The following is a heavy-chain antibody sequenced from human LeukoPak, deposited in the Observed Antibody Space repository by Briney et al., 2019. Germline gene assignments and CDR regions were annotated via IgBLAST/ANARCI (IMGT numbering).Heavy chain of an antibody. CDR1: GFTFSSYG. J-gene: IGHJ4*02. Sequence: GGSLRLSCAASGFTFSSYGMHWVRQAPGKGLEWVAVISYDGSNKYYADSVKGRFTISRDNSKNTLYLQMNSLRAEDTAVYYCAREYYYDSSGYYYPLGYWGQGTLVTVSS. CDR2: ISYDGSNK. D-gene: IGHD3-22*01. V-gene: IGHV3-30*03. CDR3: AREYYYDSSGYYYPLGY.